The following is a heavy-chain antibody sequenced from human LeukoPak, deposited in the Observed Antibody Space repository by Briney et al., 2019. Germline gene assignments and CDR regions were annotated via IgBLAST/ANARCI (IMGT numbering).Heavy chain of an antibody. D-gene: IGHD3-9*01. CDR3: ARDGVLRYFDWLSPPCAFDI. CDR1: GFTFSSYE. V-gene: IGHV3-48*03. Sequence: PGGSLRLSCAASGFTFSSYEMNWVRQAPGKGLEWVSYISSSGSTIYYADPVKGRFTISRDNAKNSLYLQMSSLRVEDTAVYYCARDGVLRYFDWLSPPCAFDIWGQGTMVTVSS. CDR2: ISSSGSTI. J-gene: IGHJ3*02.